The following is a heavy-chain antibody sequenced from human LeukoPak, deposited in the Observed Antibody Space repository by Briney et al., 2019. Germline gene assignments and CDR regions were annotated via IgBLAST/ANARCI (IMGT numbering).Heavy chain of an antibody. V-gene: IGHV1-2*06. CDR3: ARDLKGRDGYK. CDR1: GYTFTGYY. J-gene: IGHJ4*02. Sequence: ASVKVSCKASGYTFTGYYMHWVRQAPGQGLEWMGRINPNSGGTNYAQKFQGRVTMTRDTSISTAYMELSRLRSDDTAAYYCARDLKGRDGYKWGQGTLVTVSS. CDR2: INPNSGGT. D-gene: IGHD5-24*01.